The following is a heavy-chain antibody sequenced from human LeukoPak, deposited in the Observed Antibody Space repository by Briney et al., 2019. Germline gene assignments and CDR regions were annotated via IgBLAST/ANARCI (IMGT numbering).Heavy chain of an antibody. CDR1: GGSISSGGYY. J-gene: IGHJ4*02. CDR3: ARASGFYGGNFDY. D-gene: IGHD4-23*01. V-gene: IGHV4-31*03. Sequence: PSETLSLTCTVSGGSISSGGYYWSWIRQHPGKGLQWIGYIYYSGGTYYNPSLKSGVTISVDTSKNQFSLKLSSVTAADTAVYYCARASGFYGGNFDYWGQGTLITVSS. CDR2: IYYSGGT.